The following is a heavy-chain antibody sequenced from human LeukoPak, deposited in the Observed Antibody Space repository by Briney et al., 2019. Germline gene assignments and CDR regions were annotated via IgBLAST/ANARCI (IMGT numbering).Heavy chain of an antibody. V-gene: IGHV3-33*01. D-gene: IGHD2-15*01. CDR1: GFTFSSYG. CDR2: IWYDGSNK. CDR3: ARDRTRDCSGGSCYRHYFDY. J-gene: IGHJ4*02. Sequence: GGSLRLSCAVSGFTFSSYGMHWVRQAPGKGLEWVAVIWYDGSNKYYADSVRGRFTISRDNSKNTLYLLMNSLRAEDSAVYYCARDRTRDCSGGSCYRHYFDYWGQGTLVTVSS.